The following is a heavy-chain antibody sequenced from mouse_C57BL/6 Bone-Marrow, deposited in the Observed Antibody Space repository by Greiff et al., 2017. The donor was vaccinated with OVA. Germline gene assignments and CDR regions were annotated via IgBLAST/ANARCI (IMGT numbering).Heavy chain of an antibody. V-gene: IGHV5-9-1*02. Sequence: EVQLVESGEGLVKPGGSLKLSCAASGFTFSSYAMSWVRQTPEKRLEWVAYISSGGDYIYYADTVKGRFTISRDNARNTLYLQLSSLKSEDTAMYYCTRDYYGSVMDYWGQGTSVTVSS. D-gene: IGHD1-1*01. CDR2: ISSGGDYI. CDR1: GFTFSSYA. J-gene: IGHJ4*01. CDR3: TRDYYGSVMDY.